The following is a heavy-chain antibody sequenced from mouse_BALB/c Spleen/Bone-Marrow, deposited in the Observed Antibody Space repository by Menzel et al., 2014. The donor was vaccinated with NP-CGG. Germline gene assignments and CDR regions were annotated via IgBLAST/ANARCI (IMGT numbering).Heavy chain of an antibody. J-gene: IGHJ2*01. V-gene: IGHV5-4*02. CDR3: ARGSSYFDY. CDR1: GFTFSDYY. CDR2: ISDGGSYT. D-gene: IGHD1-1*01. Sequence: EVQLVESGGGLVKPGGSLKLSCAASGFTFSDYYMYCVRQTPEKRLEWVATISDGGSYTYYPDSVEGRFTISRDNAKNNLYLQMSSLKSEDTAMYYCARGSSYFDYWGQGTTLTVSS.